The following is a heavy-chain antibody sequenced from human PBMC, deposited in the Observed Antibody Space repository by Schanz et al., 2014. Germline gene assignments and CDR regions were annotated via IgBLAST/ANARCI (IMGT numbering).Heavy chain of an antibody. D-gene: IGHD6-6*01. J-gene: IGHJ6*02. Sequence: DVQLLESGGGLVQPGGSLRLSCAASGFSFDKYGMHWVRQAPGKGLEWVSIIYPDGSTNYGDSMKGRFTVSRDEWKNPLNLQMNSLRAEDTAVYYCARPPPPYSSSPYYWYYGMDVWGQGTTVTVSS. CDR2: IYPDGST. V-gene: IGHV3-66*04. CDR1: GFSFDKYG. CDR3: ARPPPPYSSSPYYWYYGMDV.